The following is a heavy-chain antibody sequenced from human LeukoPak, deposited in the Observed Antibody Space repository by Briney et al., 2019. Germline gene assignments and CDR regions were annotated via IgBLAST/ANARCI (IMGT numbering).Heavy chain of an antibody. J-gene: IGHJ3*02. CDR2: IYTSANT. CDR1: GASISSYY. D-gene: IGHD1-1*01. Sequence: SETLSLTCNVSGASISSYYWSWIRQPAGKGLEWIGRIYTSANTNYNPSFKSRATISIDRSKNQFSLNLPSVTAADTAVYYCARDRIWNDAGHDPFDIWGQGTMVIVSS. CDR3: ARDRIWNDAGHDPFDI. V-gene: IGHV4-4*07.